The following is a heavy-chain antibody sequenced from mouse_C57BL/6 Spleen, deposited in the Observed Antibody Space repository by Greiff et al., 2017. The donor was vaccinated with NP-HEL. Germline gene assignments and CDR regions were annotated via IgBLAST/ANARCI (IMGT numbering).Heavy chain of an antibody. CDR1: GYTFTSYW. D-gene: IGHD1-1*01. V-gene: IGHV1-55*01. CDR2: IYPGSGST. J-gene: IGHJ1*01. CDR3: ARGGDYYGSPHWYFDV. Sequence: VQLQQPGAELVKPGASVKMSCKASGYTFTSYWITWVKQRPGQGLEWIGDIYPGSGSTNYNEKFKSKATLTVDTSSSTAYMQLSSLTSEDSAVYYCARGGDYYGSPHWYFDVWGAGTTVTVSS.